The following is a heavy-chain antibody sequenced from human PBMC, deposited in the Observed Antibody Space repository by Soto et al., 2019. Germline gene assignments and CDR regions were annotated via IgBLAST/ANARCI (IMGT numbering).Heavy chain of an antibody. CDR3: ARGPGYYDSSAYYY. CDR2: INLNDAST. Sequence: ASVKVSCKASGYTFTGHYIHWVRQAPGQGLEWMGIINLNDASTRYAQKFQGRVIVTRDTSTSTVYMELNSLRSEDTAVYYCARGPGYYDSSAYYYWGQGTLVTVSS. J-gene: IGHJ4*02. V-gene: IGHV1-46*01. D-gene: IGHD3-22*01. CDR1: GYTFTGHY.